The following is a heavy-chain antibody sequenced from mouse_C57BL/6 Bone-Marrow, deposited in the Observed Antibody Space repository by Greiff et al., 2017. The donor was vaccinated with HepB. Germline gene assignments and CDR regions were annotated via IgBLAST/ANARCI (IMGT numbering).Heavy chain of an antibody. CDR1: GFTFSSYA. V-gene: IGHV5-9-1*02. Sequence: EVQGVESGEGLVKPGGSLKLSCAASGFTFSSYAMSWVRQTPEKRLEWVAYISSGGDYIYYADTVKGRFTITRDNARNTLYLQMSSLKSEDTAMYYCTRGQLSPSWFAYWGQGTLVTVSA. D-gene: IGHD3-2*02. CDR2: ISSGGDYI. CDR3: TRGQLSPSWFAY. J-gene: IGHJ3*01.